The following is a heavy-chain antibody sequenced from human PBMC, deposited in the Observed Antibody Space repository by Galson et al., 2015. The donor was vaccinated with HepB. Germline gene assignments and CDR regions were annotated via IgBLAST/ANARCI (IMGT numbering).Heavy chain of an antibody. CDR1: GFTFSNYA. CDR3: ARDLIRWGSVYGMDV. V-gene: IGHV3-23*01. Sequence: SLRLSCAASGFTFSNYAMSWVRQAPGKGLGWVSSIGGSGGGTSYADSVKGRFTISRDNSKNTLYLQMNSLRAEDTAVYYCARDLIRWGSVYGMDVWGQGTTVTVSS. D-gene: IGHD3-10*01. J-gene: IGHJ6*02. CDR2: IGGSGGGT.